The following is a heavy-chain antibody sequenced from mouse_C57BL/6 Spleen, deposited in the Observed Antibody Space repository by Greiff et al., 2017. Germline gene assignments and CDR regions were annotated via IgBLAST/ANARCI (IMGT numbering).Heavy chain of an antibody. CDR3: ARHEGLYDYDGWYFDV. CDR2: ISGGGGNT. D-gene: IGHD2-4*01. Sequence: EVQLVESGGGLVKPGGSLKLSCAASGFTFSSYTMSWVRQTPEKRLEWVATISGGGGNTYSPDSVKGRFTISRDNAKNTLYLQMSSLRSEDTALYYCARHEGLYDYDGWYFDVWGTGTTVTVSS. J-gene: IGHJ1*03. CDR1: GFTFSSYT. V-gene: IGHV5-9*01.